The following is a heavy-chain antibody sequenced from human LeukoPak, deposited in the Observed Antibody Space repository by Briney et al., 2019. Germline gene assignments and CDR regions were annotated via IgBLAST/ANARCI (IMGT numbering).Heavy chain of an antibody. V-gene: IGHV5-51*01. CDR2: VYPGDSET. D-gene: IGHD3-16*01. J-gene: IGHJ4*02. CDR3: ARHQGGNKGIDY. Sequence: GGSLKISCKGSGYSFTTYLIGWVGQMPREGPGWMGIVYPGDSETRYSPSFQGQVTISADKSISTAYLQWNSLKASDTAMYYCARHQGGNKGIDYWGQGTLVTVSS. CDR1: GYSFTTYL.